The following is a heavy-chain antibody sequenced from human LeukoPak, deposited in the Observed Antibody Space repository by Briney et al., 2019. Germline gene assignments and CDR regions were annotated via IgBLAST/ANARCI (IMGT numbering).Heavy chain of an antibody. V-gene: IGHV4-39*07. CDR2: IYYSGST. D-gene: IGHD5-12*01. CDR3: ARYHSGYDDY. J-gene: IGHJ4*02. CDR1: GGSISSSSYY. Sequence: SETLSLTCTVSGGSISSSSYYWGWIRQPPGKGLEWIGSIYYSGSTYYNPSLKSRVTISVDTSKNQFSLNLSSVTAADTAVYYCARYHSGYDDYWGQGTRVTVSS.